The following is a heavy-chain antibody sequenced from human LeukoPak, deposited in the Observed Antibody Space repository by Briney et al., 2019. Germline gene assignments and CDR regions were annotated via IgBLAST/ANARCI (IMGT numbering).Heavy chain of an antibody. V-gene: IGHV4-59*01. CDR2: IYDSGNT. Sequence: PSETLSLTCTVSGGSISSYYWSWIRQPPGKGLEWIGYIYDSGNTNYNPSLRGRVTISVDTSKNQFSLKLISVTAADTAVYYCAGSGSYYSLNWFDPWGQGTLVTVSS. D-gene: IGHD3-10*01. CDR1: GGSISSYY. J-gene: IGHJ5*02. CDR3: AGSGSYYSLNWFDP.